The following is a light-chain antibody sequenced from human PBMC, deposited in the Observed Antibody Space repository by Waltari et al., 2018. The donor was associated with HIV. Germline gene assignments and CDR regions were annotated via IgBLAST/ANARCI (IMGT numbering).Light chain of an antibody. V-gene: IGLV1-44*01. Sequence: QSVLTQPPSASGTPGQRVTISCSGSSSNIGRNTVNWYQQLPGTAPKRLIYSNNQRPSGVPDRFSGSKSGTSASLAISGLQSEDEADYYCAAWDDSLNGPVFGGGTKLTVL. CDR3: AAWDDSLNGPV. CDR2: SNN. J-gene: IGLJ3*02. CDR1: SSNIGRNT.